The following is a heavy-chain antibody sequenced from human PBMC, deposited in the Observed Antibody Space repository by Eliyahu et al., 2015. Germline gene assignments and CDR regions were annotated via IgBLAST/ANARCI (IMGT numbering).Heavy chain of an antibody. CDR3: AKDGGYNNGWYVH. CDR1: GFPFDKXP. CDR2: ISGSGDRI. Sequence: DVQLLESGGGFIQSGGSLRLSCTGSGFPFDKXPXGLVPQAPGKXLEWVSAISGSGDRIYHEDSVKGRFTMSRDNSKNTLYLQMNNLRVEDTAVYFCAKDGGYNNGWYVHWGQGTLVTVSS. J-gene: IGHJ4*02. D-gene: IGHD6-19*01. V-gene: IGHV3-23*01.